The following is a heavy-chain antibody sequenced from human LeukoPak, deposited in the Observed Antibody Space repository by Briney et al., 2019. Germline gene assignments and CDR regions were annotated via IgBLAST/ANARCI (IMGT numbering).Heavy chain of an antibody. V-gene: IGHV3-30*18. CDR3: AKDYYDILTGYAFDY. Sequence: PGGSLRLSCAASGFTFSSYGMHWVRQAPGKGLEWVAVISYDGSNKYYADSVKGQFPISRDNSKNTLYTQMNSLRDEDTAVYYCAKDYYDILTGYAFDYWGQGTLVTVSS. CDR2: ISYDGSNK. CDR1: GFTFSSYG. D-gene: IGHD3-9*01. J-gene: IGHJ4*02.